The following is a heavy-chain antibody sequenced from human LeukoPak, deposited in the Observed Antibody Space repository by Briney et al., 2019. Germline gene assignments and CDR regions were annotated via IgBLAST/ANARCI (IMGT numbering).Heavy chain of an antibody. V-gene: IGHV3-30*01. J-gene: IGHJ5*02. CDR1: GFTFSTYA. CDR3: AKDNSYDILTGYNWFDP. CDR2: MSYDGINK. Sequence: PGRSLRLSCAASGFTFSTYAMHWVRQAPGKGLEWVAVMSYDGINKYYADSEKGRFTISRDNSKYTLSLQMNSLRAEDTAVYYCAKDNSYDILTGYNWFDPWGQGTLVTVSS. D-gene: IGHD3-9*01.